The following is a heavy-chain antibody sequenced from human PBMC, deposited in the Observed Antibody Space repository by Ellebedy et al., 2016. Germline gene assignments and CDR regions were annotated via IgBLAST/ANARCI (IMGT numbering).Heavy chain of an antibody. V-gene: IGHV3-9*01. Sequence: GGSLRLXXVDYGFTFSNYAMHWVRQAPGKGLEWVSGTSWNSGTIDYADSVKGRFTISRDNAKNSLYLQMNSLRAEDTALYYCAKDGGGRFLEWSSYLDVWGVGTTVIVSS. CDR3: AKDGGGRFLEWSSYLDV. CDR1: GFTFSNYA. D-gene: IGHD3-3*01. CDR2: TSWNSGTI. J-gene: IGHJ6*03.